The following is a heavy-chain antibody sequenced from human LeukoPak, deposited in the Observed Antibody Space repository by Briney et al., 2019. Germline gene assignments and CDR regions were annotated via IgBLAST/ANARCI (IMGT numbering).Heavy chain of an antibody. J-gene: IGHJ4*02. CDR3: AREKNNWNHDLNYFDY. CDR2: IKQDGSEK. Sequence: GGSLRLSCAASGFTFSSYWMSWVRQAPGKGLEWVANIKQDGSEKYYVDSVKGRFTISRDNAKNSLYLQMNSLRAEDTAVYYCAREKNNWNHDLNYFDYWGQGTLVTVSS. CDR1: GFTFSSYW. D-gene: IGHD1-1*01. V-gene: IGHV3-7*01.